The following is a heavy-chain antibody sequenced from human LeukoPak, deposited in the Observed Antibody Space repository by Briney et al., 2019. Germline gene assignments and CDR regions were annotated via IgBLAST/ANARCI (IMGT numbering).Heavy chain of an antibody. CDR2: ISGSGGST. V-gene: IGHV3-23*01. CDR3: ARVVDYYDSSGYYQNDY. J-gene: IGHJ4*02. D-gene: IGHD3-22*01. Sequence: GGSLRLSCAASGFTFSSYAMCWVRQAPGKGLEWVSAISGSGGSTYYADSVKGRFTISRDNAKNSLYLQMNSLRAEDTAVYYCARVVDYYDSSGYYQNDYWGQGTLVTVSS. CDR1: GFTFSSYA.